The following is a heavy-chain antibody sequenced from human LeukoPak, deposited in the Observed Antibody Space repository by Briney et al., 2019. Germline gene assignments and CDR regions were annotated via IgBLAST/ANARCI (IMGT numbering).Heavy chain of an antibody. J-gene: IGHJ5*02. CDR3: ARGVAECSGGSCYSHINWFDP. Sequence: SETLSLTCAVYGGSFSGYYWSWIRRPPGKGLEWIGEINHSGSTNYSPSLKSRVTISVDTSKNQFSLKLSSVTAADTAVYYCARGVAECSGGSCYSHINWFDPWGQGTLVTVSS. V-gene: IGHV4-34*01. D-gene: IGHD2-15*01. CDR2: INHSGST. CDR1: GGSFSGYY.